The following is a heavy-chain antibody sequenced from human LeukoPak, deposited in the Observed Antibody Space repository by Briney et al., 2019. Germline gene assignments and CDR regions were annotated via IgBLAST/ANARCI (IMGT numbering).Heavy chain of an antibody. Sequence: LERVSAITGSGGSTYYAGSVKVRFTISRDNPKNTLYLQMNSLRADDTAVYYCAKGGRDSSGFWGQGTLVTVSS. J-gene: IGHJ4*02. CDR3: AKGGRDSSGF. V-gene: IGHV3-23*01. D-gene: IGHD3-22*01. CDR2: ITGSGGST.